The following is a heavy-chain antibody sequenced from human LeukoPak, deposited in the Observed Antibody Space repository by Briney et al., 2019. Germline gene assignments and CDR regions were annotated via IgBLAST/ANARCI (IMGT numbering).Heavy chain of an antibody. CDR3: ATPLVAAYRTSNDY. J-gene: IGHJ4*02. CDR2: ISGGGGST. D-gene: IGHD2-15*01. V-gene: IGHV3-23*01. CDR1: GFTFSSYA. Sequence: GGSLRLSCAASGFTFSSYAMSWVRQAPGKGLEWVSVISGGGGSTYYADSVKGRFTISRDNSKNTLYLQMTSLKAEDTAVYYCATPLVAAYRTSNDYWGQGTLVTVSS.